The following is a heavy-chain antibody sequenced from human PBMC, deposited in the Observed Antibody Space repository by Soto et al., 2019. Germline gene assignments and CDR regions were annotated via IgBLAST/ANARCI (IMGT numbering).Heavy chain of an antibody. V-gene: IGHV3-23*01. D-gene: IGHD6-19*01. Sequence: TASGFTFSSYAMSWVRQAPGKGLEWASAISGSGGSTYYADSVKGRFTISRDNSKNTLYLQMNSLRAEDTAVYYCAKGSSGWYERFDYWGQGTLVTVSS. CDR3: AKGSSGWYERFDY. CDR1: GFTFSSYA. J-gene: IGHJ4*02. CDR2: ISGSGGST.